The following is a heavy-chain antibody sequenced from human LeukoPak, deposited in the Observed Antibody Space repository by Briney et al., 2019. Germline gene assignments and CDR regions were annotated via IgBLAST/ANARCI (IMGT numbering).Heavy chain of an antibody. CDR1: GFTLSSYG. D-gene: IGHD1-26*01. V-gene: IGHV3-30*02. J-gene: IGHJ6*03. Sequence: SGGSLRLSCAASGFTLSSYGMHWVRQAPGKGLGWVAFIRYDGSNKYYADSVKGRFTISRDNSKNTLYLQMNSLRAEDTAVYYCAKEGSGSYYSYYYYYYMDVWGKGTTVTISS. CDR3: AKEGSGSYYSYYYYYYMDV. CDR2: IRYDGSNK.